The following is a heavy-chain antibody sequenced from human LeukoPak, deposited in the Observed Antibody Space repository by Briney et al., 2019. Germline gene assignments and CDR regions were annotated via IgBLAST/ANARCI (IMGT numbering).Heavy chain of an antibody. CDR2: ISAYNGNT. CDR1: GYTFTSYG. V-gene: IGHV1-18*01. CDR3: ARALQVAAIGRSPVHYMDV. J-gene: IGHJ6*03. D-gene: IGHD6-19*01. Sequence: ASVKVSCKASGYTFTSYGISWVPQAPGQGLEWMGWISAYNGNTNYAQKLQGRVTMTTDTSTSTAYMELRSLRSDDTAVYYCARALQVAAIGRSPVHYMDVWGKGTTVTVSS.